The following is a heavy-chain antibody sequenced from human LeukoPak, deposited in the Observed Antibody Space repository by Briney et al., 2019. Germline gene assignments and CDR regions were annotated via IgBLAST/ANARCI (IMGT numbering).Heavy chain of an antibody. Sequence: SATPFPSSASSCGFISYFIWRLVQAPPREGKGLDWVIYYSGSTNYNPSLKSRVTISVDTSKNQFSLKLSSVTAADTAVYYCARDGDYVCGSYRNTFDYWGQGTLVTVSS. CDR2: IYYSGST. CDR1: CGFISYFI. J-gene: IGHJ4*02. V-gene: IGHV4-59*12. CDR3: ARDGDYVCGSYRNTFDY. D-gene: IGHD3-16*02.